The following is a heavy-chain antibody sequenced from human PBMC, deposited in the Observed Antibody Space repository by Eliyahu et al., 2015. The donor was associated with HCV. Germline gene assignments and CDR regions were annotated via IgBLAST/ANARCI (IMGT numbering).Heavy chain of an antibody. J-gene: IGHJ4*02. CDR1: GFTFXDYA. V-gene: IGHV3-9*01. Sequence: EVQLVESGGGLVQPGRSLRLSCAASGFTFXDYAMHWVRQAPGKGLEGVSGISWNSGRIGYADSVKGRFTFSRDNAKNSLYLQMNSLRTEDTALYYCAKSSFVDYYGSGSFDYWGQGTLVTVSS. D-gene: IGHD3-10*01. CDR2: ISWNSGRI. CDR3: AKSSFVDYYGSGSFDY.